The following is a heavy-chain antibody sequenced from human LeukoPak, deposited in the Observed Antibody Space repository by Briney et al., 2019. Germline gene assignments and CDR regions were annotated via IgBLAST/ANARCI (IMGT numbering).Heavy chain of an antibody. J-gene: IGHJ4*02. CDR3: AKRVGSYYFDS. D-gene: IGHD3-10*01. V-gene: IGHV3-23*01. CDR2: ISGSGGST. CDR1: GFTFSTYA. Sequence: GGSLRLSWTASGFTFSTYAMSWVRQAPGEGLDSLSYISGSGGSTYYVDSVKGRFTTSRDNSKNTLYLQMNSLRAEDTALYYCAKRVGSYYFDSWGQGTLVTVSS.